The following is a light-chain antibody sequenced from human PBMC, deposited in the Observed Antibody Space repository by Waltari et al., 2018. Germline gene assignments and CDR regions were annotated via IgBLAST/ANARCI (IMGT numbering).Light chain of an antibody. J-gene: IGKJ1*01. CDR2: GAS. CDR1: QSLNTN. CDR3: QQSYNTPPVT. V-gene: IGKV3-15*01. Sequence: EIVMTQSPATLSVSPGERATLSCRASQSLNTNLAWYQQKPGQAPRLLIYGASTRATGIPARFSGHGSGTDFTLTISSLQPDDFGTYYCQQSYNTPPVTFGPGTKVDIK.